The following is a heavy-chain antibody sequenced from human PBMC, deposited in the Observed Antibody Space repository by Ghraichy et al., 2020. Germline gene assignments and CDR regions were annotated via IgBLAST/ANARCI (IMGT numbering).Heavy chain of an antibody. V-gene: IGHV4-39*01. CDR1: GGSISSSSYY. Sequence: ESLNISCTVSGGSISSSSYYWGWIRQPPGKGLEWIGSIYYSGSTYYNPSLKSRVTISVDTSKNQFSLKLSSVTAADTAVYYCATETYYYDSSGYYKENWFDPWGQGTLVTVSS. D-gene: IGHD3-22*01. J-gene: IGHJ5*02. CDR2: IYYSGST. CDR3: ATETYYYDSSGYYKENWFDP.